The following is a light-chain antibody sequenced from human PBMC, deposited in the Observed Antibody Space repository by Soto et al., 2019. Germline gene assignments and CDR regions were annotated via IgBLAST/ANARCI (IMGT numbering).Light chain of an antibody. CDR2: DAS. V-gene: IGKV3D-11*02. CDR3: QLRTSWQGIT. J-gene: IGKJ5*01. Sequence: ERVLTQSPGTLSLSPGEGATLSCRASQTVSGNYLAWYQQKPGQAPRLLIYDASNRATGIPARFSGGGPGTDFTLTISSLEPEDFAVYYCQLRTSWQGITFGQGTRLEIK. CDR1: QTVSGNY.